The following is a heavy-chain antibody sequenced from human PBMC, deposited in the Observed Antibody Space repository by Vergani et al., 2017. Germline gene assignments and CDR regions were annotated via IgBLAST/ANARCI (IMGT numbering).Heavy chain of an antibody. CDR2: MNPNSGNT. Sequence: QVQLVQSGAEVKKPGASVKVSCKASGYTFTSYDINWVRQATGQGLEWMGWMNPNSGNTGYAQKFQGRVTMTRNTSISTAYMELSSLRVDDTATYYCARDVWDCSGISCFLRAGEFYYMDVWGQGTTVTVSS. CDR3: ARDVWDCSGISCFLRAGEFYYMDV. V-gene: IGHV1-8*01. CDR1: GYTFTSYD. J-gene: IGHJ6*03. D-gene: IGHD3-16*01.